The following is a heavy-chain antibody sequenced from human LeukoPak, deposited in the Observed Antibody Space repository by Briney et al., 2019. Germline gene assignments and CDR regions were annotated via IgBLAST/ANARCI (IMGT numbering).Heavy chain of an antibody. CDR1: GGSISSYY. V-gene: IGHV3-30-3*01. CDR3: MAYSSGWSDY. Sequence: PSETLPLTCTVSGGSISSYYWSWIRQPPGKGLEWVAVISYDGSNKYYADSVKGRFTISRDNSKNTLYLQMNSLRAEDTAVYYCMAYSSGWSDYWGQGTLVTVSS. J-gene: IGHJ4*02. D-gene: IGHD6-19*01. CDR2: ISYDGSNK.